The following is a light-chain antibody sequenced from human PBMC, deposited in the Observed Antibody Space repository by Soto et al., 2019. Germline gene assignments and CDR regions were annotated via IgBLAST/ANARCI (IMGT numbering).Light chain of an antibody. CDR3: QQYDRSVI. Sequence: EIQMTQSPSTLSASVGDRVTITCRASQNIDDYLAWYQQKPGKAPKLLIYAASSLQSGVPSRFSGSGSGTDFTLTISRLEPDDFAVYYCQQYDRSVIFGQGTHWRL. CDR1: QNIDDY. J-gene: IGKJ5*01. V-gene: IGKV1-5*01. CDR2: AAS.